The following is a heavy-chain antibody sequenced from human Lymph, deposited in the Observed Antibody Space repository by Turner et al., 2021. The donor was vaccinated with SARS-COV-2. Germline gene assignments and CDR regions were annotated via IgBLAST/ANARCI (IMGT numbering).Heavy chain of an antibody. CDR1: GFTFSYYW. J-gene: IGHJ4*02. CDR2: IKQDGSEK. V-gene: IGHV3-7*01. D-gene: IGHD1-26*01. CDR3: ARMGSSSWYFDY. Sequence: EVQLVESGGGLVQPGGSLSLSCAASGFTFSYYWMSWVRQDPGKGMGGVANIKQDGSEKYYVDSVKGRFTISRDNAKNSLFLQMNSLRAEDTAVYYCARMGSSSWYFDYWGQGTLVTVSS.